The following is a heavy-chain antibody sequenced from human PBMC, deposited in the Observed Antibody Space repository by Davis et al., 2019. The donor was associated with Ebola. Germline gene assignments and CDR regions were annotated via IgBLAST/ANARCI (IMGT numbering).Heavy chain of an antibody. D-gene: IGHD2-15*01. CDR1: GFAFNTYL. CDR2: ISHDGTDE. J-gene: IGHJ6*02. CDR3: ARERCSGGSCYFGQYGMDV. V-gene: IGHV3-30*03. Sequence: GESLKISCAASGFAFNTYLMHWVRRAPGKGLDGVAVISHDGTDEKYADSVKGRFIISRDNSKNTLYLQMNSLRDDDTAVYYCARERCSGGSCYFGQYGMDVWGQGTTVAVSS.